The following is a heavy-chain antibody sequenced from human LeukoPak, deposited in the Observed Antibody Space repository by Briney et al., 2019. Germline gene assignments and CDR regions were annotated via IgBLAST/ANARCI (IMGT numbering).Heavy chain of an antibody. V-gene: IGHV4-4*09. CDR2: IYTSGST. CDR3: ARASSRTRWDY. J-gene: IGHJ4*02. CDR1: GGSISSYY. Sequence: SETLSLTCTVSGGSISSYYWSWIRQPPGKGLEWIGYIYTSGSTNYNPSLKSRVTISVDTSKNQFSLKLSSVTAADTAVYYCARASSRTRWDYWGQGTLVTVSS. D-gene: IGHD1-1*01.